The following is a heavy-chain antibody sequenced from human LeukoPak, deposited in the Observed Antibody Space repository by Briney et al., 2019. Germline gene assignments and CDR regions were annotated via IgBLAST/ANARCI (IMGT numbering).Heavy chain of an antibody. J-gene: IGHJ4*02. D-gene: IGHD5-12*01. V-gene: IGHV3-66*01. CDR2: IYSGGTT. CDR1: GFTVSTNY. Sequence: GGSLRLSCAASGFTVSTNYMTWVRQAPGKGLEWVSVIYSGGTTYYADSVKGRFSISRDNSKNTLYLQMNSLRAEDAAVYYCARYDYGRSGFDYWGQGTLSPSPQ. CDR3: ARYDYGRSGFDY.